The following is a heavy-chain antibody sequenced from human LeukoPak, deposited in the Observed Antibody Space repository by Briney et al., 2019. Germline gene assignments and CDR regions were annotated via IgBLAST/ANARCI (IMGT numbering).Heavy chain of an antibody. CDR2: ISGSGGRT. V-gene: IGHV3-23*01. Sequence: PGGSLRLSCAASGFTFSSYAMSWVRQAAGKGLEWVSTISGSGGRTFYADSVKGRFTIFRDNSKNTLYLQMNSLRAEDTAVHYCAKGPYAYYGMDVWGQGTTVTVSS. CDR3: AKGPYAYYGMDV. J-gene: IGHJ6*02. CDR1: GFTFSSYA. D-gene: IGHD4-17*01.